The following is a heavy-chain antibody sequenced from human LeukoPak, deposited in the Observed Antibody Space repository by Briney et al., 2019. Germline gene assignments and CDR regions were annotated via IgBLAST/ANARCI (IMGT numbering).Heavy chain of an antibody. CDR3: ARDHGDTRYYYYGMDV. V-gene: IGHV1-69*13. D-gene: IGHD4-17*01. J-gene: IGHJ6*02. CDR1: GGTFSSYA. CDR2: IIPIFGTA. Sequence: LEASVTVSCKASGGTFSSYAISWVRQAPGQGLEWMGGIIPIFGTANYAQKFQGRVTITADESTSTAYMELSSLRSEDTAVYCCARDHGDTRYYYYGMDVWGQGTTVTVSS.